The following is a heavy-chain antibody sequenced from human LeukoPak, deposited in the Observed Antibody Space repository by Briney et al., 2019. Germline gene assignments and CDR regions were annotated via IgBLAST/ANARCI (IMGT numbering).Heavy chain of an antibody. CDR1: GYSFTSYW. V-gene: IGHV5-51*01. D-gene: IGHD5-12*01. CDR3: ARRGIVATIADYYYYYMDV. J-gene: IGHJ6*03. Sequence: GESLKISCKGSGYSFTSYWIGWVRQMPGKGLEWMGIIYPGDSDTRCSPSFQGQVTISADKSISTAYLQWSSLKASDTAMYYCARRGIVATIADYYYYYMDVWGKGTTVTVSS. CDR2: IYPGDSDT.